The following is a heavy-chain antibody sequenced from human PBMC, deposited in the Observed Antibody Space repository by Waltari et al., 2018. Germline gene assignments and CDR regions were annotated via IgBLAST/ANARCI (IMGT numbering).Heavy chain of an antibody. CDR1: GYTFTTHY. CDR2: INPKGGNR. V-gene: IGHV1-46*01. Sequence: QVQLVQSGAEVKKPGASVMISCKASGYTFTTHYVHWVRQAPGQGFEWIGIINPKGGNRNYAQKFQGRVTMTRDTSTTTVYVELSSLRSEDTAVYYCARGLGGITDVFDMWGQGTMVTVAS. J-gene: IGHJ3*02. CDR3: ARGLGGITDVFDM. D-gene: IGHD3-3*01.